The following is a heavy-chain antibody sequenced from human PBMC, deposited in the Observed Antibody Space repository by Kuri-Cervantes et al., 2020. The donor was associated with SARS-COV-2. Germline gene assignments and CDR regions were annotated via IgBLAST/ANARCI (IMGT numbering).Heavy chain of an antibody. D-gene: IGHD3-22*01. CDR1: GFTFDDYA. J-gene: IGHJ3*02. CDR3: ARSLTYYYDSSGYYLVWGDAFDI. CDR2: ISGDGGTT. V-gene: IGHV3-43*02. Sequence: LSLTCAASGFTFDDYAMHWVRQAPGKGLEWVSRISGDGGTTYYADSVKGRFTISRDNAKNSLYLQMNSLRAEDTAVCYCARSLTYYYDSSGYYLVWGDAFDIWGQGTMVTVSS.